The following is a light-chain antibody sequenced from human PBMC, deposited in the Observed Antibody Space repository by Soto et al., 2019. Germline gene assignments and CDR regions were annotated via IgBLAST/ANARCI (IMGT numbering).Light chain of an antibody. Sequence: QSELTQPPSASGTPGQRVTISCSGSGSSIGTNTVNWYRQLPGTAPKLLIYGNNQRPSGVPDRFSGSKSGTSASLGISGLQSEDEADYYCAAWDGSLNNVLFGGGTKLTVL. CDR1: GSSIGTNT. J-gene: IGLJ2*01. CDR2: GNN. V-gene: IGLV1-44*01. CDR3: AAWDGSLNNVL.